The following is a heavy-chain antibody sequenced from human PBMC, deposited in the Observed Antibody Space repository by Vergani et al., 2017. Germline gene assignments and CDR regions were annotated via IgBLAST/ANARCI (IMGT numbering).Heavy chain of an antibody. Sequence: QVQLQESGPGLAKPSQTLSLTCTVPGGPINSHNYYWSWIRQPAGKGVGWIGRIHTSGSTNYNPSLKSRVTMSEDTSKNQFFLNLTSATAADTAVYFCAGGSCLGGSCYKPLFDYWVQGILVTVSS. CDR3: AGGSCLGGSCYKPLFDY. D-gene: IGHD2-15*01. CDR2: IHTSGST. V-gene: IGHV4-61*02. J-gene: IGHJ4*02. CDR1: GGPINSHNYY.